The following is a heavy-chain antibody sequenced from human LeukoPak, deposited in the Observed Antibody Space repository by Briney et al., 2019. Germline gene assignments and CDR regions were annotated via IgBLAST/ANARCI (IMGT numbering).Heavy chain of an antibody. Sequence: SETLSLTCTVSGGSISSYYWSWIRQPPGKGLDWIGCIYYSGSTNYNPSLKSRVTISVDTSKNQFSLKLSSVTAADTAVYYCARSPSGGSGSYYWFDPWGQGTLVTVSS. V-gene: IGHV4-59*01. CDR1: GGSISSYY. J-gene: IGHJ5*02. D-gene: IGHD3-10*01. CDR2: IYYSGST. CDR3: ARSPSGGSGSYYWFDP.